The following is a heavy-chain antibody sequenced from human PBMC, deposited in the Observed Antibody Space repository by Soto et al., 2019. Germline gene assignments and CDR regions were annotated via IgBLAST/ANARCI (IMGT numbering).Heavy chain of an antibody. V-gene: IGHV4-30-4*01. Sequence: PLETLSLTCTVSGVSSSSGDYYLSWIRQPPGKGLEWIGYIYYSGSTYYNPSLKSRVTISVDTSKNQFSLKLSSVTAADTAVYYCARQGKYSSSPWIYYFDYWGQGTLVTVS. CDR2: IYYSGST. CDR1: GVSSSSGDYY. J-gene: IGHJ4*02. D-gene: IGHD6-6*01. CDR3: ARQGKYSSSPWIYYFDY.